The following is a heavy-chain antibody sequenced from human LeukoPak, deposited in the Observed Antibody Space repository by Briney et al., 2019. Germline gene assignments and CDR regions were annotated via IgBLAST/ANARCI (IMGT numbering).Heavy chain of an antibody. CDR2: IYHSGST. CDR3: ARGRYQLLWFGELSNAPNYFDY. J-gene: IGHJ4*02. V-gene: IGHV4-4*02. Sequence: SETLSLTCAVSGASISSTNWWTWVRQPPGKGLGWIGEIYHSGSTNYNPSLKSRVTISVDTSKNQFSLKLSSVTAADTAVYYCARGRYQLLWFGELSNAPNYFDYWGQGTLVTVSS. CDR1: GASISSTNW. D-gene: IGHD3-10*01.